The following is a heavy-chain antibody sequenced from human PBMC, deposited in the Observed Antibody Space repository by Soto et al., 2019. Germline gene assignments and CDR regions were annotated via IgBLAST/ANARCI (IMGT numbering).Heavy chain of an antibody. Sequence: QVQLVQSGAEVKKPGASVKVSCKASGYTFSSYGISWVRQAPEQGLEWMGWISAYNGNTNYAQKIQGRVTMTTDTSTSTAYMELRSLRSDDTAVYYCARGPHFNESGSPSWSSADWGQGTLVTVSS. CDR2: ISAYNGNT. CDR1: GYTFSSYG. D-gene: IGHD3-10*01. V-gene: IGHV1-18*04. J-gene: IGHJ4*02. CDR3: ARGPHFNESGSPSWSSAD.